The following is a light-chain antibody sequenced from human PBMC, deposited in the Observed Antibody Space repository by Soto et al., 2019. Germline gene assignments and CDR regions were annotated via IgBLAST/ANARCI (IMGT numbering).Light chain of an antibody. CDR2: AAS. J-gene: IGKJ1*01. V-gene: IGKV1-9*01. CDR3: QHYNSYSEA. CDR1: QDIGSY. Sequence: DIQLTQSPSFLSASVGDRAPVTSRPSQDIGSYLAWYQQKPGKAPKLLIYAASTLQSGVPSRFSGSGSGTEFTLTISSLQPDDFATYYCQHYNSYSEAFGQGTKVDI.